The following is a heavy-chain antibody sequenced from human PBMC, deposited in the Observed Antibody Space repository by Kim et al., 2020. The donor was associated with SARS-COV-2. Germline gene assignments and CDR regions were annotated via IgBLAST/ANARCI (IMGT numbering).Heavy chain of an antibody. CDR2: IYYSGST. D-gene: IGHD6-19*01. CDR3: ARESAEWLVRGGFDY. Sequence: SETLSLTCTVSGGSVSSGSYYWSWIRQPPGKGLEWIGYIYYSGSTNYNPSLKSRVTISVDTSKNQFSLKLSSVTAAETAVYYCARESAEWLVRGGFDYWGQGTLVTVSS. J-gene: IGHJ4*02. V-gene: IGHV4-61*01. CDR1: GGSVSSGSYY.